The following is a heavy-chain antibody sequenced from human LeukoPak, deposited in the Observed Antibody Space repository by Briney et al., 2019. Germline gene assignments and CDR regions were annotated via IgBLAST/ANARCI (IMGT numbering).Heavy chain of an antibody. V-gene: IGHV4-30-4*01. CDR3: ARDVWFGELFWFDP. Sequence: QTSETLSLTCTVSGGSISSGDYYWSWIRQPPGKGLEWIGYIYYSGSTYYNPSLKSRVTISVDTSKNQFSLKLSSVTAADTAVYYCARDVWFGELFWFDPWGQGTLVTVSS. J-gene: IGHJ5*02. CDR1: GGSISSGDYY. CDR2: IYYSGST. D-gene: IGHD3-10*01.